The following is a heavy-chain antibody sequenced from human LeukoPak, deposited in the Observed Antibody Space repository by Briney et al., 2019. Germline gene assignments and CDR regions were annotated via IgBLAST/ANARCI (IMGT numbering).Heavy chain of an antibody. CDR2: INTDGSST. Sequence: GGSLRLSCVASGFTFSSYWMHWVRQAPGKGLVWVSRINTDGSSTSYADSVKGRFTISRDNAKNTLYLQMNSLRAEDTAVYYCARASSGWLIDYWGQGTLVSVYS. CDR1: GFTFSSYW. V-gene: IGHV3-74*01. CDR3: ARASSGWLIDY. D-gene: IGHD6-19*01. J-gene: IGHJ4*02.